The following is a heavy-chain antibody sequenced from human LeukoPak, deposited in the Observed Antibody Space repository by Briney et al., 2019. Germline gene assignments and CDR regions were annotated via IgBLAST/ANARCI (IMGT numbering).Heavy chain of an antibody. CDR2: IGSGT. V-gene: IGHV3-23*01. CDR1: GFTFSSYA. CDR3: ARVLAYYFDY. J-gene: IGHJ4*02. Sequence: GGSLRLSCGASGFTFSSYAMSWVRQAPGKGLEWVSAIGSGTYYADSVKGRFTISRDNSKNTLYLQMNSLRAEDTAVYYCARVLAYYFDYWGQGTLVTVSS.